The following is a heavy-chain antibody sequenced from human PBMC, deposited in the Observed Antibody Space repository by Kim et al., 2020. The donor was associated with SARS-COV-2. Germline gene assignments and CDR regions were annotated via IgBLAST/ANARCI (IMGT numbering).Heavy chain of an antibody. V-gene: IGHV3-21*01. CDR2: ISSSSSYI. J-gene: IGHJ6*02. CDR3: ARDRWFGELLIPYYYYGMDV. CDR1: GFTFSSYS. Sequence: GGSLRLSCAASGFTFSSYSMNWVRQAPGKGLEWVSSISSSSSYIYYADSVKGRFTISRDNAKNSLYLQMNSLRAEDTAVYYCARDRWFGELLIPYYYYGMDVWGQGTTVTVSS. D-gene: IGHD3-10*01.